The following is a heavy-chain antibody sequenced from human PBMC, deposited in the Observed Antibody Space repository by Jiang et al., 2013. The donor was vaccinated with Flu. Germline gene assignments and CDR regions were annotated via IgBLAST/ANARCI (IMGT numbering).Heavy chain of an antibody. CDR1: GYSFTSYY. D-gene: IGHD1-1*01. J-gene: IGHJ4*02. CDR3: ARQTGIALFDY. Sequence: GAEVKQPGASVKVSCKASGYSFTSYYIHWVRQAPGQGLEWMGIVNPTGGYTKFAQKFQGKVSLTVDMSTRTVYMEVRGLRSDDTAVYYCARQTGIALFDYWGQGTLVTVSS. V-gene: IGHV1-46*01. CDR2: VNPTGGYT.